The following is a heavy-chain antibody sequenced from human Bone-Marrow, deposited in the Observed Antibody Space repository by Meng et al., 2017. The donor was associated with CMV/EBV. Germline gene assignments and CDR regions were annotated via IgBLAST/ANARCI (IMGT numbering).Heavy chain of an antibody. D-gene: IGHD1-14*01. J-gene: IGHJ6*02. CDR2: SNAGNGNT. CDR1: GYTFTSYA. Sequence: ASVKVSCKASGYTFTSYAMHWVRQAPGQRLEWMGWSNAGNGNTKYSQEFQGRVTITRDTSASATYMELSRLRSDDTAVYYCARVFRGYYGMDVWGQGTTVTVSS. CDR3: ARVFRGYYGMDV. V-gene: IGHV1-3*02.